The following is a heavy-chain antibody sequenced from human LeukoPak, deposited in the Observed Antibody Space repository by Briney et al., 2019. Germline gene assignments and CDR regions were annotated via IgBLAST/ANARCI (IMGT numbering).Heavy chain of an antibody. CDR2: ISCSGSTI. CDR3: ARDLGVGYSTPFDY. Sequence: SGGSLRLSCAASGFTFSSYEMNWVRQAPGKGLEWVSYISCSGSTIYYADSVKGRFTISRDNAKNSLYLQMNSLRAEDTAVYYCARDLGVGYSTPFDYWGQGTLVTVSS. D-gene: IGHD3-3*01. J-gene: IGHJ4*02. V-gene: IGHV3-48*03. CDR1: GFTFSSYE.